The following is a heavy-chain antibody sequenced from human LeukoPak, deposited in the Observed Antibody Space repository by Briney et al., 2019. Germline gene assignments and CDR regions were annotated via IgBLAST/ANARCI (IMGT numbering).Heavy chain of an antibody. Sequence: PGGSLRLSCAASGFTFSAYWMSWVRQAPGKGLEWVANIKQDGSEKYYMDSVKGRFTISRDNGRNSLYLQMDSLRVDDTAVYYCARTSGTGWSHWGQGTLVTVSS. V-gene: IGHV3-7*01. J-gene: IGHJ4*02. CDR3: ARTSGTGWSH. CDR2: IKQDGSEK. CDR1: GFTFSAYW. D-gene: IGHD6-19*01.